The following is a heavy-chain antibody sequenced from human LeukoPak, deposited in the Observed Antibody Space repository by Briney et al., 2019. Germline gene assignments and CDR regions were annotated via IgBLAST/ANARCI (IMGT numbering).Heavy chain of an antibody. CDR1: GFIFSSYS. CDR3: ARVFDSGSQAYFYYMDV. CDR2: ISSSSSYI. Sequence: GGSLRLSCAASGFIFSSYSMNWVRQAPGKGLEWVSSISSSSSYIYYADSVKGRFTISRDNAKNSLYMQMNSLRAEDTAVYYCARVFDSGSQAYFYYMDVWGKGTTVTIFS. D-gene: IGHD3-10*01. V-gene: IGHV3-21*01. J-gene: IGHJ6*03.